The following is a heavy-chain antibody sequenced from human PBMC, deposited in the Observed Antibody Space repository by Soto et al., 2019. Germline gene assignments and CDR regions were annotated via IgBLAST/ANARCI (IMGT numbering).Heavy chain of an antibody. J-gene: IGHJ4*02. D-gene: IGHD3-10*01. CDR1: GGSFSGYY. Sequence: QVQLQQWGAGLLKPSETLSLTCAVYGGSFSGYYWSWIRQPPGKGLEWIGEINHSGSTNYNPSLKRRVPISVDTSKTQFSLTLSPVTAADTAVYYCARVGGDHWGPGTLVPVSS. CDR2: INHSGST. CDR3: ARVGGDH. V-gene: IGHV4-34*01.